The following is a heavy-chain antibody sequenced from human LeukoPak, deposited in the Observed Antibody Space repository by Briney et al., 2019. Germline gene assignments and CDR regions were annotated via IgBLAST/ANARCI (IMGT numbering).Heavy chain of an antibody. CDR2: ISGSGGST. CDR3: AKDQQQLVNWFDP. D-gene: IGHD6-13*01. V-gene: IGHV3-23*01. Sequence: GGSLRLSCAASGLTFSSYAMSWVRQAPGKGLEWVSGISGSGGSTYYADSVKGRFTISRDNSKSTVYLQMNSLRADDTAVYYCAKDQQQLVNWFDPWGQGTLVTVSS. J-gene: IGHJ5*02. CDR1: GLTFSSYA.